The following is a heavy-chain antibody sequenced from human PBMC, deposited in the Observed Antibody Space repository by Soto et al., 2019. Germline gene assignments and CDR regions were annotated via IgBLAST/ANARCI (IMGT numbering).Heavy chain of an antibody. V-gene: IGHV3-30-3*01. CDR1: GFTFSSYA. J-gene: IGHJ3*02. D-gene: IGHD3-22*01. Sequence: PGGSLRLSCAASGFTFSSYAMHWVRQAPGKGLEWVAVISYDGSNKYYADSVKGRFTISRDNSKNTLYLQMNSLRAEDTAVYYCARDTHPQYDSSGYYQADAFDIWGQGTMVTVSS. CDR2: ISYDGSNK. CDR3: ARDTHPQYDSSGYYQADAFDI.